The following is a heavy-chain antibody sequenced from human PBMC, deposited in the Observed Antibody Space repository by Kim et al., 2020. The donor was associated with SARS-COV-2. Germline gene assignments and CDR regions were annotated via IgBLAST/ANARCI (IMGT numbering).Heavy chain of an antibody. CDR1: GFTFSNHG. CDR2: ISRGGELT. Sequence: GGSLRLSCAASGFTFSNHGMSWVRQTPGKELEWVSSISRGGELTYYADSVEGRFTVSRDNSRNTLYVQMNSLRVEDTAVYYCAKIGVIANWYFDVWGRGTLVTVSS. V-gene: IGHV3-23*01. D-gene: IGHD2-21*01. CDR3: AKIGVIANWYFDV. J-gene: IGHJ2*01.